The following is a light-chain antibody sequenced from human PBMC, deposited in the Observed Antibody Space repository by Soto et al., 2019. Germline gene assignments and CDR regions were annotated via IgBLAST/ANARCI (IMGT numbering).Light chain of an antibody. CDR2: GAS. J-gene: IGKJ1*01. CDR1: QSVSINY. V-gene: IGKV3-20*01. Sequence: ILLTQSPCTLSLSPGETVTLSCRASQSVSINYLAWYQQKPGQAPRLLIYGASGSATGIPDSFSGSESGTDFTLTISRLEHEDFAVYYCQQYTDSLMSTCGQGTKVDIK. CDR3: QQYTDSLMST.